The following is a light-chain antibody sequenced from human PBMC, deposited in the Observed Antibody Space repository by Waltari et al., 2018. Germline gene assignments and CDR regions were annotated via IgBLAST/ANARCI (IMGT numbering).Light chain of an antibody. CDR3: QQNHSYPYT. Sequence: DIQMTQSPSPLSASVRDRVTITCRASQNIRDWLAWYQQKPGKAPNLLIYKASNLESGVPSRFSGSGSGTEFALTISSLQPDDFATYYCQQNHSYPYTFGQGTKLEIK. CDR2: KAS. V-gene: IGKV1-5*03. J-gene: IGKJ2*01. CDR1: QNIRDW.